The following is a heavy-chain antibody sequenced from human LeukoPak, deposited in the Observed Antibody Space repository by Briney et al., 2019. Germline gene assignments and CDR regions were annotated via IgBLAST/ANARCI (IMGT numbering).Heavy chain of an antibody. D-gene: IGHD6-6*01. V-gene: IGHV4-31*03. CDR2: IYYSGST. CDR1: GGSISSGGYY. Sequence: SETLSLTCTVSGGSISSGGYYWSWIRQHPGKGLEWIGYIYYSGSTYYNPSLKSRVTISVDTSKNQFSLKLSSVTAADTAVYYCARGRSSSVFDYWGQGTLVTVS. J-gene: IGHJ4*02. CDR3: ARGRSSSVFDY.